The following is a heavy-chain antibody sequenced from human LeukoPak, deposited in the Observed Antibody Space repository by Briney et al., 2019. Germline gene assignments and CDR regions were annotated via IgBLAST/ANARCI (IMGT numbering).Heavy chain of an antibody. Sequence: GGSQRLSCAASGFTFSDYGIHWVRQAPGQGLEWVALIWYDGSKKYYADSVKGRFTISRDNTKNTLYLQLNSLRADDTAVYYCARAHSSSSTFDLWGQGTLVTVSS. CDR2: IWYDGSKK. J-gene: IGHJ4*02. CDR3: ARAHSSSSTFDL. V-gene: IGHV3-33*01. D-gene: IGHD6-6*01. CDR1: GFTFSDYG.